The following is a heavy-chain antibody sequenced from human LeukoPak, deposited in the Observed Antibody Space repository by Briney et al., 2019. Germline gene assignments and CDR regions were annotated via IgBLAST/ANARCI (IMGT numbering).Heavy chain of an antibody. D-gene: IGHD3-16*01. CDR1: AFSLSGYY. J-gene: IGHJ4*02. Sequence: ASVKVSCKASAFSLSGYYMNWVRQAPGQGLEWIGWMHPKNIGATLAQKFQGRVTLTTDTPINTAYMELRNLRSDDTAMYFCASSGFYYDSYGNLVGEYFDFWGQGTLITVSS. CDR2: MHPKNIGA. CDR3: ASSGFYYDSYGNLVGEYFDF. V-gene: IGHV1-2*02.